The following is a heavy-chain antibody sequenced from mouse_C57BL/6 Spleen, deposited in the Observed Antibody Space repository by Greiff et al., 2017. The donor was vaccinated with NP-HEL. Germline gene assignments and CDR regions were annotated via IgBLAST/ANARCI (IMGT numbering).Heavy chain of an antibody. V-gene: IGHV1-52*01. J-gene: IGHJ3*01. CDR3: ARTDYCGSSDEIWFAY. D-gene: IGHD1-1*01. CDR2: IDPSDSET. Sequence: VPLQQPGAELVRPGSSVKLSCKASGYTFTSYWMHWVKQSPIRGLELIGNIDPSDSETHYNQKFKDKATWTVDKSSSTAYMQLSSLTSEDSTVYYGARTDYCGSSDEIWFAYWGQGTLVTVSA. CDR1: GYTFTSYW.